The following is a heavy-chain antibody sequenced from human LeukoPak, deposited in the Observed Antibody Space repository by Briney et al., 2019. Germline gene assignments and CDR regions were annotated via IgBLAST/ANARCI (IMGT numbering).Heavy chain of an antibody. D-gene: IGHD2-2*02. CDR1: GFAFSSYG. CDR2: ISGSGGST. CDR3: ARRDIVVVPAAIFGAFDI. V-gene: IGHV3-23*01. Sequence: PGGSLRLSCAASGFAFSSYGMRWVRQAPGKGLEWVSAISGSGGSTYYADSVKGRFTISRDNSKNTLYLQMNSLRAEDTALYYCARRDIVVVPAAIFGAFDIWGQGTMVTVSS. J-gene: IGHJ3*02.